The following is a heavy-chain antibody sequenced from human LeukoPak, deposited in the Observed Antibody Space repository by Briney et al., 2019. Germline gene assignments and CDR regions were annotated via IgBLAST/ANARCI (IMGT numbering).Heavy chain of an antibody. CDR2: INHSGST. CDR1: GGSLSGYY. CDR3: AREEAPPGYSSGWPLDY. J-gene: IGHJ4*02. Sequence: SETLSLTCAVYGGSLSGYYWSWIRQPPGKGLEWIGEINHSGSTNYNPSLKSRVTISLDTSKNQFSLNLSSVTAADTAVYYCAREEAPPGYSSGWPLDYWGQGTLVTVSS. D-gene: IGHD6-19*01. V-gene: IGHV4-34*01.